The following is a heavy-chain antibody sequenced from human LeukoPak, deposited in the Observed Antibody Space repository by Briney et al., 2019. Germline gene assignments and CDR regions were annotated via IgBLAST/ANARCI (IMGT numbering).Heavy chain of an antibody. J-gene: IGHJ4*02. CDR3: ARENPGIAAAGLFDY. D-gene: IGHD6-13*01. CDR2: ISGGGVT. CDR1: GFTFSGAA. Sequence: GGSLRLSCAASGFTFSGAAMSWVRQVPGKGLEWVSAISGGGVTHSTDSVKGRFTISRDNSKNTLYLQMNSLRAEDTAVYYCARENPGIAAAGLFDYWGQGILVTVSS. V-gene: IGHV3-23*01.